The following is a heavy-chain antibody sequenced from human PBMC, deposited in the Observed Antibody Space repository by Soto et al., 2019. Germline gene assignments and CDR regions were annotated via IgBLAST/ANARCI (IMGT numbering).Heavy chain of an antibody. CDR1: GGSVSRGSYY. CDR2: IYYSGGT. J-gene: IGHJ4*02. CDR3: ARGGGVTATFDY. D-gene: IGHD3-10*01. V-gene: IGHV4-61*01. Sequence: SETLSLTCTVSGGSVSRGSYYWSWIRQPPGKGLEWIGYIYYSGGTNYNPSLKSRVTISVDTSKNQFSLKLSSVTAADTAVYYCARGGGVTATFDYWGQCSLVTVSS.